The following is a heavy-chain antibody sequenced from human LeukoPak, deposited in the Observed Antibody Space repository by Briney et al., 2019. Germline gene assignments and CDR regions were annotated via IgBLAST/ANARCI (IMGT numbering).Heavy chain of an antibody. CDR1: GFTFSNAW. D-gene: IGHD3-16*02. CDR3: TTRITFGGVIVNDAFDI. CDR2: IKSKTDGGTT. J-gene: IGHJ3*02. Sequence: PGGSLRLSCAASGFTFSNAWMNWVRQAPGKGLEWVGRIKSKTDGGTTDYAAPVKGRFTISRDDSKNTLYLQMNSLKTGDTAVYYCTTRITFGGVIVNDAFDIWGQGTMVTVSS. V-gene: IGHV3-15*07.